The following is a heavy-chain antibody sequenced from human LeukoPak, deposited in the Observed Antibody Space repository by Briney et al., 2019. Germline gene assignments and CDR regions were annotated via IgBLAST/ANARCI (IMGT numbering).Heavy chain of an antibody. Sequence: GGSLKLPCATSGFTFSGSAMHWVRQASGKGLEWVGRIRSKVANYATAYAASVKGSFTISRDDSENTAYLQMNSLKTEDTAVYYCARTPPGIANAFYFDYWGQGILVTVSS. CDR2: IRSKVANYAT. D-gene: IGHD6-13*01. CDR3: ARTPPGIANAFYFDY. V-gene: IGHV3-73*01. CDR1: GFTFSGSA. J-gene: IGHJ4*02.